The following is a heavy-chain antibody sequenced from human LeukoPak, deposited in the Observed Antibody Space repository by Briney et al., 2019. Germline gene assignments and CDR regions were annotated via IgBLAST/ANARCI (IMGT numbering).Heavy chain of an antibody. V-gene: IGHV1-3*01. Sequence: ASVKVSCKASGYTFTSYAMHWERQAPGQRLEWMGWINAGNGNTKYSQKFQGRVTITRDTSASTAYMELSSLRSEDTAVYYCARDYLPDNAFDIWGQGTMVTVSS. CDR1: GYTFTSYA. CDR2: INAGNGNT. CDR3: ARDYLPDNAFDI. D-gene: IGHD1-14*01. J-gene: IGHJ3*02.